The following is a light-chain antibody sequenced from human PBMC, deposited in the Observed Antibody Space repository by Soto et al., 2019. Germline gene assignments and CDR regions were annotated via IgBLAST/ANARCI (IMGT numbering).Light chain of an antibody. CDR3: QQLNSYPLT. J-gene: IGKJ4*01. Sequence: DIQLTQSPSFLSASVGDRVTITCRASQGIRSYLAWYQQNPGKAPKLLIYDAATLQSGVPSRFSGSGSGTEFTLTISSLQPEDFATYYCQQLNSYPLTVGGGTKVEIK. V-gene: IGKV1-9*01. CDR1: QGIRSY. CDR2: DAA.